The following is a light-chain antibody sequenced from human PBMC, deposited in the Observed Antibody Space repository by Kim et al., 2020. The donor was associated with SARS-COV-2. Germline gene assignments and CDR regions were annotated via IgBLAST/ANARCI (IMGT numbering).Light chain of an antibody. CDR1: KLGDKY. CDR2: QDS. V-gene: IGLV3-1*01. CDR3: QAWDSSTLYV. J-gene: IGLJ1*01. Sequence: VAQGQTASITCSGVKLGDKYACWYQQKPGQSPVLVIYQDSKRPSGIPERFSGSNAGNTATLTISGTQAMDEADYYCQAWDSSTLYVFGTGTKVTVL.